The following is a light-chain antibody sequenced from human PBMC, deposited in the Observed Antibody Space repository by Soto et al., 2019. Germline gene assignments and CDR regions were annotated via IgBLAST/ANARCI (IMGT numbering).Light chain of an antibody. CDR3: KSYDSSLSGSV. Sequence: QSLPTQAPLMSGAPGQRFSISCTGGTSNIVAGYDVHWYQQLPGTAPKLLIYGNSNRPSGVPDRFSGSKSGTSASLAITGLQAEDEADYYCKSYDSSLSGSVFGTGTKVTVL. V-gene: IGLV1-40*01. CDR2: GNS. CDR1: TSNIVAGYD. J-gene: IGLJ1*01.